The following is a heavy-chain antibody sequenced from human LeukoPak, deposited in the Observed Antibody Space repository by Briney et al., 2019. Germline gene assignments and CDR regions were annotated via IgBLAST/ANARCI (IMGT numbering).Heavy chain of an antibody. D-gene: IGHD3-22*01. CDR1: GVSVSSSSYY. CDR3: ARRDSGGYYHYNWFDP. V-gene: IGHV4-39*01. CDR2: IYYSGST. Sequence: SETLSLTCTVSGVSVSSSSYYWDWIRQTPGKGLEWTGNIYYSGSTSYIPSLKSRVTISIDTSKNQFSLKLSSVTAADTAIYYCARRDSGGYYHYNWFDPWGQGILVTVSS. J-gene: IGHJ5*02.